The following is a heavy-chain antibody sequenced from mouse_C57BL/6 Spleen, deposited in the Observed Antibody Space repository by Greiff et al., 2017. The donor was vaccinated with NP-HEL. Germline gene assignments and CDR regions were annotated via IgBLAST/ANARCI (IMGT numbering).Heavy chain of an antibody. CDR1: GYTFTDYY. Sequence: VQLQQSGPVLVKPGASVKMSCKASGYTFTDYYMNWVKQSPGKSLEWIGVINPYDGCTSYNQKFKGKATLTVDTSSSTAYMELNSLTSEDSAVYYCARSTTVVATDYFDYWGQGTTLTVSS. CDR3: ARSTTVVATDYFDY. V-gene: IGHV1-19*01. D-gene: IGHD1-1*01. J-gene: IGHJ2*01. CDR2: INPYDGCT.